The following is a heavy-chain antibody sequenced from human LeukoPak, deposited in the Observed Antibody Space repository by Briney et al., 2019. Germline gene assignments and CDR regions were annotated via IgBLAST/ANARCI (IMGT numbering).Heavy chain of an antibody. V-gene: IGHV1-69*13. CDR1: GGTFSSYA. J-gene: IGHJ4*02. Sequence: SVKVSCKASGGTFSSYAISWVRQAPGQGLEWMGGIIPIFGTANYAQKFQGRVTITADESTSTAYMELSSLRAEDTAVYYCARGRGTNMTTVTTFVYWGQGTLVTVSS. D-gene: IGHD4-17*01. CDR2: IIPIFGTA. CDR3: ARGRGTNMTTVTTFVY.